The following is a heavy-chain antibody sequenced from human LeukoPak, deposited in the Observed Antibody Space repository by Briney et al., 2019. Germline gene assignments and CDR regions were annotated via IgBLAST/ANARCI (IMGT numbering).Heavy chain of an antibody. V-gene: IGHV3-23*01. J-gene: IGHJ4*02. Sequence: GGSLRLSCAASGFTFSSYAMSRVRQAPGKGLEWVSAISGSGGSTYYADSVKGRFTISRDNSKNTLYLQMNSLRAEDTAVYYCAKVGIYYYGSGSYQPFDYWGQGTLVTVSS. CDR3: AKVGIYYYGSGSYQPFDY. CDR1: GFTFSSYA. CDR2: ISGSGGST. D-gene: IGHD3-10*01.